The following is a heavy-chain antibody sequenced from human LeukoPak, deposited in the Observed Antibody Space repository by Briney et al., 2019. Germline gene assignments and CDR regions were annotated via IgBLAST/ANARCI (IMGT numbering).Heavy chain of an antibody. CDR3: ARGARWELPNYYFDY. J-gene: IGHJ4*02. CDR2: IRSSSRTT. D-gene: IGHD1-26*01. CDR1: GLTFSSHS. Sequence: PGGSLRLSCAASGLTFSSHSMNWVRQAPGKGLEWVSHIRSSSRTTYYADSVKGRFTISRDNAKNSLYLQMNSLRAEDTAVYYCARGARWELPNYYFDYWGQGTLVTVSS. V-gene: IGHV3-48*04.